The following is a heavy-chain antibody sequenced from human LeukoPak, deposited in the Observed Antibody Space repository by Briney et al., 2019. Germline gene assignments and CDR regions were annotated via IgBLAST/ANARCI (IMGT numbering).Heavy chain of an antibody. V-gene: IGHV3-9*01. D-gene: IGHD3-10*01. CDR1: GFTFDDYA. J-gene: IGHJ6*02. CDR3: AKDVYYYGAGSYPPYYYGMGV. CDR2: ISWNSGSI. Sequence: GWSLRLSCAASGFTFDDYAMHWVRQAPGKGLEWVSGISWNSGSIGYADSVRGRFTISRDNAKKSPYLQMNSLRVEDTALYYCAKDVYYYGAGSYPPYYYGMGVWGQGTTVTVSS.